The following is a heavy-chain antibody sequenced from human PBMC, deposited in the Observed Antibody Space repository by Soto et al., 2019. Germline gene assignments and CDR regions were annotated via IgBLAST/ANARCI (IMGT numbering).Heavy chain of an antibody. CDR1: GESFSGYY. Sequence: SETLSLTCAVYGESFSGYYWSWIRQPPGKGLEWIGEINHSGSTNYNPSLKSRVTISVDTSKNQFSLKLSSVTAADTAVYYCARQNSSSPFDYWGQGTLVTVSS. J-gene: IGHJ4*02. CDR2: INHSGST. D-gene: IGHD6-13*01. V-gene: IGHV4-34*01. CDR3: ARQNSSSPFDY.